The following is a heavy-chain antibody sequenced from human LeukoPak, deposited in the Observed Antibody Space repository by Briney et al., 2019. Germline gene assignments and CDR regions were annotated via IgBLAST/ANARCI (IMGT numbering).Heavy chain of an antibody. V-gene: IGHV4-59*01. J-gene: IGHJ4*02. D-gene: IGHD2-2*01. CDR3: ASVKRQLGYCSSTSCPLDY. CDR2: IYYSGST. CDR1: GGSFSGYY. Sequence: PSETLSLTCAVYGGSFSGYYWSWIRQPPGKGLEWIGYIYYSGSTNYNPSLKSRVTISVDTSKNQFSLKLSSVTAADTAVYYCASVKRQLGYCSSTSCPLDYWGQGTLVTVSS.